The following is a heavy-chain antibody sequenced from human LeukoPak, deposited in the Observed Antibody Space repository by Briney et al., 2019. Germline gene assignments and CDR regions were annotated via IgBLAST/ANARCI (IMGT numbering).Heavy chain of an antibody. CDR2: IYYSGST. CDR1: GGSISSSSYY. J-gene: IGHJ3*02. D-gene: IGHD3-10*01. Sequence: SETLSLTCTVSGGSISSSSYYWGWIRQPPGKGLEWIGSIYYSGSTYYNPSLKSRVTISVDTSKNQFSLKLSSVTAADTAVYYCARHLYERITMVRGVIPRAFDIWGQGTMVTVSS. V-gene: IGHV4-39*01. CDR3: ARHLYERITMVRGVIPRAFDI.